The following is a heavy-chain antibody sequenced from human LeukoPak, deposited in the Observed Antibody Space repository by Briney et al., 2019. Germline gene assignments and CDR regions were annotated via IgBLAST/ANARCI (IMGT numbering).Heavy chain of an antibody. Sequence: PSETLSLTCAVYGGSFSNYYWNWIRQPPGKGLEWIGEIGHSGSTNYNPSLKSRVTISVDTSKNHFSLKLSSVTAADTAVYYCARDKLGISYWGQGTLVTVSS. J-gene: IGHJ4*02. CDR1: GGSFSNYY. V-gene: IGHV4-34*01. D-gene: IGHD7-27*01. CDR2: IGHSGST. CDR3: ARDKLGISY.